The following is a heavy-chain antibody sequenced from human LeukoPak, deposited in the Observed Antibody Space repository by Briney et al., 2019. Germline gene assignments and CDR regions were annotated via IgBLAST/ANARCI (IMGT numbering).Heavy chain of an antibody. J-gene: IGHJ4*02. CDR2: ISFSRATT. Sequence: GGSLRLSCAASGFTFNSDGMNWVRQGPGRGLEWVSYISFSRATTSYADSVKGRFTISRDNAKNSLYLQLNSLRDEDTALYYCARGGYARPDYWGQGTLVTVSS. V-gene: IGHV3-48*02. CDR1: GFTFNSDG. D-gene: IGHD6-25*01. CDR3: ARGGYARPDY.